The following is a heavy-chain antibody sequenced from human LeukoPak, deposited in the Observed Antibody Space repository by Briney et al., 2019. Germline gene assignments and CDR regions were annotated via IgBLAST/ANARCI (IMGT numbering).Heavy chain of an antibody. CDR2: INPNSGVT. D-gene: IGHD3-10*01. Sequence: ASVKVSCKASGYTFTGYYMHWVRQAPGQGLEWMGRINPNSGVTNYAQKFQGRVTMTRDTSISTAYMELSRLRSDDTAVYYCAREGLLWFGDPPRTYDYWGQGTLVTVSS. CDR1: GYTFTGYY. CDR3: AREGLLWFGDPPRTYDY. V-gene: IGHV1-2*06. J-gene: IGHJ4*02.